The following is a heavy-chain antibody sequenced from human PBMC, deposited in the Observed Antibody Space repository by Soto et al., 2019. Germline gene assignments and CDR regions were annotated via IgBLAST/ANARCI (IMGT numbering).Heavy chain of an antibody. V-gene: IGHV1-69*06. CDR2: IIPIFGTA. J-gene: IGHJ6*02. CDR1: GGTFSSYA. Sequence: ASVKVSCKASGGTFSSYASSGVRQAPGQGLDGMGGIIPIFGTANYARKFQGRATITAGKSTSTAYMDRSSLRSGDTDVYYCAGQERGGQWLVIDDSYYYYYGMDVWGQGTTVTVSS. D-gene: IGHD6-19*01. CDR3: AGQERGGQWLVIDDSYYYYYGMDV.